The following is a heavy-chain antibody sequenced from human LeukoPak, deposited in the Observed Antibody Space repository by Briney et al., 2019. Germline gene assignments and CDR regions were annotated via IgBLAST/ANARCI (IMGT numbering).Heavy chain of an antibody. J-gene: IGHJ4*02. CDR2: ISSSGSTI. D-gene: IGHD6-19*01. CDR1: GFTFSDYY. Sequence: GGSLRLACAPAGFTFSDYYMGWIRRAPGRGLKWVSYISSSGSTIYYADSVEGRFTISRDNAKNSLYLQMNSLRAEDTAVYYCARDGVAVAVDYWGQGTLVTVSS. V-gene: IGHV3-11*04. CDR3: ARDGVAVAVDY.